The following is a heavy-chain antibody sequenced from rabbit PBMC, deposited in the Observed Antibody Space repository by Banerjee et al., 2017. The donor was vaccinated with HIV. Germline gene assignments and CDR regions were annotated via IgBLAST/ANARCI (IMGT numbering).Heavy chain of an antibody. CDR2: IYAGSSGST. Sequence: QSLEESGGDLVKPGASLTLTCTASGFSFSSSYYMCWVRQAPGKGLEWIACIYAGSSGSTYYASWAKGRFTISKTSSTTVTLQLISLTAADTATYFCARDDAISGSGWYFNLWGPGTLVTVS. CDR3: ARDDAISGSGWYFNL. V-gene: IGHV1S40*01. D-gene: IGHD1-1*01. CDR1: GFSFSSSYY. J-gene: IGHJ4*01.